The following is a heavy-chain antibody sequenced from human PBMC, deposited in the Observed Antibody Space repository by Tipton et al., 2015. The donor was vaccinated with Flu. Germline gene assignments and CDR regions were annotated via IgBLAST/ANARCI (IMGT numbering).Heavy chain of an antibody. CDR2: IFTSGST. J-gene: IGHJ4*02. CDR1: GGSISSHH. V-gene: IGHV4-4*08. Sequence: TLSLTCTVSGGSISSHHWSWIRQPPGKGLEWIGLIFTSGSTNYNPSLKSRVTISVDTSKNQFSLKLTSVTAADTAVYYCSRETPSTYYYYFDSWGQGTRVTVSS. CDR3: SRETPSTYYYYFDS. D-gene: IGHD3-10*01.